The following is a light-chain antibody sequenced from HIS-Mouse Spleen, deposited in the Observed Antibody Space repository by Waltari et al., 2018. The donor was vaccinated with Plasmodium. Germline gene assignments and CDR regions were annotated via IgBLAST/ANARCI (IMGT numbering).Light chain of an antibody. CDR1: NLGDKY. V-gene: IGLV3-1*01. Sequence: SYELTQPPSVSVSPGQTASITCSGDNLGDKYACCYQQKPGKSPLLVIYQDSKRPSGIPDRFSGSNSGNTATLTISGTQAMDEADYYCQAWDSSTVVFGGGTKLTVL. CDR2: QDS. J-gene: IGLJ2*01. CDR3: QAWDSSTVV.